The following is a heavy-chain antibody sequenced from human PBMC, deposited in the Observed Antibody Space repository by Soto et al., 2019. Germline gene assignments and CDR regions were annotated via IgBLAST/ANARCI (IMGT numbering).Heavy chain of an antibody. J-gene: IGHJ4*02. V-gene: IGHV4-30-2*01. CDR3: ARGAPVVNDY. CDR1: GGSISSGGYS. D-gene: IGHD3-22*01. CDR2: IYHSGST. Sequence: QLQLQESGSGLVKPSQTLSLTCAVSGGSISSGGYSWSWIRQPPGKGLERIGYIYHSGSTYYNPSLTSRVTISVDRAKNQFALRLSSVTAADTAVYYLARGAPVVNDYWGQGTLVTVSS.